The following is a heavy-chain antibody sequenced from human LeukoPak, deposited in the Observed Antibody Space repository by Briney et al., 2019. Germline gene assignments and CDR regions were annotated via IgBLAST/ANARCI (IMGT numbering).Heavy chain of an antibody. V-gene: IGHV3-21*01. J-gene: IGHJ4*02. D-gene: IGHD4-17*01. Sequence: GGSLRLSCAASGFTFSSYSMNWVRQAPGKGLEWVSSISSSSSYIYYADTVKGRFTISRDNAKNSLYLQMNSLRAEDTAVYYCASSAVTHSVYYFDYWGQGTLVTVSS. CDR1: GFTFSSYS. CDR3: ASSAVTHSVYYFDY. CDR2: ISSSSSYI.